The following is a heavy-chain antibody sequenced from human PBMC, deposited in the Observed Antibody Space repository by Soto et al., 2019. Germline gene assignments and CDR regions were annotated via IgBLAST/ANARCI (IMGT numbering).Heavy chain of an antibody. CDR1: GGSISSGGYS. D-gene: IGHD6-13*01. V-gene: IGHV4-30-2*01. CDR3: ARYRREAVAGYTLDN. CDR2: IYHSGST. Sequence: SETLSLTCAVSGGSISSGGYSWSWIRQPPGKGLEWIGYIYHSGSTYYNPSLKSRVTISVDRSKNQFSLKLSSVTAADTAVYYCARYRREAVAGYTLDNWGQGILVTVSS. J-gene: IGHJ4*02.